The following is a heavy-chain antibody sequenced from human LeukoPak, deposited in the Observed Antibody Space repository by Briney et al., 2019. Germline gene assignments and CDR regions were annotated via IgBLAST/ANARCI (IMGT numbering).Heavy chain of an antibody. CDR2: INPNSGGT. V-gene: IGHV1-2*02. CDR1: GYTFTGYY. CDR3: ARDLWMATSNFDY. J-gene: IGHJ4*02. Sequence: GASVKVSCKASGYTFTGYYMHWVRQAPGQGREWMGWINPNSGGTNYAQKFQGRVTMTRDTSISTAYMELSRLRSDDTAVYYCARDLWMATSNFDYWGQGTLVTVSS. D-gene: IGHD5-24*01.